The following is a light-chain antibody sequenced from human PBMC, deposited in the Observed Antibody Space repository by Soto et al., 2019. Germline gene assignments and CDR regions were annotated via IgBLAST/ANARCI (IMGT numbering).Light chain of an antibody. CDR1: SSDVGGYNC. J-gene: IGLJ1*01. V-gene: IGLV2-14*01. CDR2: DVS. CDR3: SSYTSSSTLYV. Sequence: QSALTQPASVSGSPGQSITISCTGTSSDVGGYNCVSWYQQHPGKAPKLMIYDVSNRPSGVSNRFSGSKSGNTASLTISGLQAEDEAEYYCSSYTSSSTLYVFGTGTKLTVL.